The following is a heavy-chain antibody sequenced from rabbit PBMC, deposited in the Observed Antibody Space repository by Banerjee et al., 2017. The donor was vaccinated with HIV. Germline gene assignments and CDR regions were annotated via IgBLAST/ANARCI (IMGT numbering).Heavy chain of an antibody. Sequence: QEQLEESGGDLVKPEGSLTLTCTASGFSFSSSYWICWVRQAPGKGLEWIACIYTGSSGSTYYTSCAKGRFTISKASSTAVTLQMTSLTAADTATYFCARRVHFGGVTRNWWGQGTLVTV. CDR1: GFSFSSSYW. J-gene: IGHJ6*01. D-gene: IGHD4-1*01. CDR3: ARRVHFGGVTRNW. V-gene: IGHV1S45*01. CDR2: IYTGSSGST.